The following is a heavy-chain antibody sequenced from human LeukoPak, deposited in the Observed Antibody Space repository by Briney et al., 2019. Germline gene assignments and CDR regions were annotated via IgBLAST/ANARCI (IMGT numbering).Heavy chain of an antibody. CDR2: ISHSGST. D-gene: IGHD2-15*01. V-gene: IGHV4-4*02. J-gene: IGHJ2*01. Sequence: PSETLSLTCAVSGDSITNRNWWNWVRQPPGKGLEWIGEISHSGSTNYNPSLKSRVTIDKSKNEFSLNLSSVTAADTAVYYCARDSPAYCSGGSCYNWYFDLWGRGTLVSVS. CDR3: ARDSPAYCSGGSCYNWYFDL. CDR1: GDSITNRNW.